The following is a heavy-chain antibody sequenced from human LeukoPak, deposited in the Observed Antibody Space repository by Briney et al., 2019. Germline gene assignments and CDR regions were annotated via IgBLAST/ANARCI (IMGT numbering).Heavy chain of an antibody. CDR2: INPNSGGT. Sequence: ASVKVSCKASGYTFTGYYMHWVRQAPGQGLEWMGWINPNSGGTNYAQKFQGRVTMTRDTSISTAYMGLSRLRSDDTAVYYCARWIRHYYDSSPNAFDIWGQGTMVTVSS. CDR3: ARWIRHYYDSSPNAFDI. J-gene: IGHJ3*02. D-gene: IGHD3-22*01. CDR1: GYTFTGYY. V-gene: IGHV1-2*02.